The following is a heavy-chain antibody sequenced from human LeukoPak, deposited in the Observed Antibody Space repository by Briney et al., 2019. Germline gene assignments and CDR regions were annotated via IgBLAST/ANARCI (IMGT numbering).Heavy chain of an antibody. J-gene: IGHJ5*02. V-gene: IGHV4-34*01. Sequence: PSETLSLTCAIYGGSFSGYYWSWIRQPPGEGLEWIGEINHSGSTNYNPSLKSRVTISVYTAKIQFSLKLSSVTAADTAVYYCASEVVAATGNWFAPWGQGTLFTVSS. CDR1: GGSFSGYY. CDR3: ASEVVAATGNWFAP. CDR2: INHSGST. D-gene: IGHD2-15*01.